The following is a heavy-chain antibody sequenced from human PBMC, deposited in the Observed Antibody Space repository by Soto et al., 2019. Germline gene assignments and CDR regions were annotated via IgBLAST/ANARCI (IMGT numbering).Heavy chain of an antibody. CDR1: GNSLSSNTAA. V-gene: IGHV6-1*01. CDR3: AATFQGYSITGYFQH. CDR2: TYYRSKWYY. D-gene: IGHD6-13*01. J-gene: IGHJ1*01. Sequence: SQTLSLTGAISGNSLSSNTAAWNWIRQSPSRGLEWLGRTYYRSKWYYDYAASVTSRMTITKDTSKNQVVLTMTNMDPVDTATYYCAATFQGYSITGYFQHWGQGTLVTVSS.